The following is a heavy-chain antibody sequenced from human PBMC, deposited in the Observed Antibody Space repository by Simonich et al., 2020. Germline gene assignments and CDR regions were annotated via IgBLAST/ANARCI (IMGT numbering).Heavy chain of an antibody. CDR2: HYYSGRT. CDR1: GGSISSSSYY. Sequence: QLQLQESGPGLVKPSETLSLTCTVSGGSISSSSYYWGWIRQPPGKGLEWIGSHYYSGRTYYNPSLQSRVTISVDTSKNQFSLKLSSVTAADTALYYCARHAGFAFDIWGQGTMVTVSS. J-gene: IGHJ3*02. CDR3: ARHAGFAFDI. D-gene: IGHD6-13*01. V-gene: IGHV4-39*01.